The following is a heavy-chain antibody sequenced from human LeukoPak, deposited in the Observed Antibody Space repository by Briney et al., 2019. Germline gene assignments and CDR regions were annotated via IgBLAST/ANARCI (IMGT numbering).Heavy chain of an antibody. CDR2: IFHSGST. CDR1: GVSISSSHW. CDR3: ARASYDFLTAYYIDL. V-gene: IGHV4-4*02. Sequence: SGTLSLTCDVSGVSISSSHWWSWVRQTPEKGLEWIGEIFHSGSTNYNPSLKSRVTISVDKTKNQISLKMSSVTAADTAIYYCARASYDFLTAYYIDLWGQGTLVTVSS. D-gene: IGHD3-9*01. J-gene: IGHJ5*02.